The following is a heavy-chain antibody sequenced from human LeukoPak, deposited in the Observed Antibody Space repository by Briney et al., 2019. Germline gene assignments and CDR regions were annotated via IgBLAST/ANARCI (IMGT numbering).Heavy chain of an antibody. Sequence: SETLSLTCTVSGGSISSYYWSWIRQPPGKGLEWIGYIFYSGSTNYNPSLKSRVTISVDTSKNQFSLKLSSVTAADTAVYYCARGNSYYDTSGYFPWESFQHWGQGTLVTVSS. D-gene: IGHD3-22*01. CDR2: IFYSGST. J-gene: IGHJ1*01. CDR1: GGSISSYY. CDR3: ARGNSYYDTSGYFPWESFQH. V-gene: IGHV4-59*01.